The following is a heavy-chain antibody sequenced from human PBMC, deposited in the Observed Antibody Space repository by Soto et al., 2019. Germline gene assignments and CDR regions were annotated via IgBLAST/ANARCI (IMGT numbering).Heavy chain of an antibody. CDR1: GFTFSSYA. D-gene: IGHD6-19*01. CDR3: ARELLAVAGYFDY. CDR2: ISYDGSNK. Sequence: TGGSLRLSCAASGFTFSSYAMHWVRQAPGKGLEWVAVISYDGSNKYYADSVKGRFTISRDNSKNTLYLQMNSLRAEDTAVYYCARELLAVAGYFDYWGQGTLVTVSS. J-gene: IGHJ4*02. V-gene: IGHV3-30-3*01.